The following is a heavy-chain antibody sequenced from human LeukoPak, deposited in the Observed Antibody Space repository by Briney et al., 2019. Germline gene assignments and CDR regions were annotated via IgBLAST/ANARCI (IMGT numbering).Heavy chain of an antibody. J-gene: IGHJ4*02. CDR1: GFAVGSNY. CDR2: IYSGGSR. D-gene: IGHD6-19*01. CDR3: ARDHSSGWYSDYFDY. Sequence: GGPLRLSCVASGFAVGSNYMSWVRQPPGKGLEWVSIIYSGGSRYYADSVKGRFTISRDISQNTLFLEMNSLRVEDTAVYYCARDHSSGWYSDYFDYWGQGTLVTVSS. V-gene: IGHV3-66*01.